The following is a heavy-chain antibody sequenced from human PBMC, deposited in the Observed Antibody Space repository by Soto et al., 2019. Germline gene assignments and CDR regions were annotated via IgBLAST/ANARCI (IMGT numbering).Heavy chain of an antibody. D-gene: IGHD1-1*01. CDR2: IYYSGSS. Sequence: PSETLSLTCTVSGGSISGYYWSWIRQPPGKGLEWIAYIYYSGSSNSNPSLKSRVTISVDTSKNQLSLRLSSVTAADTAVYYCARHSNEYRKSLDYWGQGTLVTVSS. V-gene: IGHV4-59*08. CDR3: ARHSNEYRKSLDY. J-gene: IGHJ4*02. CDR1: GGSISGYY.